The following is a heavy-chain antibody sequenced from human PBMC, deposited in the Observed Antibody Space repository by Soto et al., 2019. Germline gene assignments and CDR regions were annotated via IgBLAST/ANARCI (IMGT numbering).Heavy chain of an antibody. CDR2: ISSSGSTI. D-gene: IGHD3-3*01. V-gene: IGHV3-48*03. CDR1: GFTFSSYE. Sequence: PGGSLRLSCAASGFTFSSYEMNWVRQAPGKGLEWVSYISSSGSTIYYADSVKGRFTISRDNAKNSLYLQMNSLRAEDTAVYYCARAPLQIPWRNWFDPWGQGTLVTFSS. CDR3: ARAPLQIPWRNWFDP. J-gene: IGHJ5*02.